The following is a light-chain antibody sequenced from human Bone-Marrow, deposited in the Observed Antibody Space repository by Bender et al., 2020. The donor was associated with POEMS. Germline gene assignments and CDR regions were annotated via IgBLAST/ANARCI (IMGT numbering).Light chain of an antibody. CDR2: DNN. CDR1: SGSIDSNF. V-gene: IGLV6-57*02. Sequence: NFMLTQPHSVSESPGKTVTISCTGSSGSIDSNFVQWYQQRPGRAPTLLIYDNNKRPSGVPDRFSGSIDISSNSASLTISGLKTKDEADYYCQSYDSDIYVVFGGGTKVTVL. CDR3: QSYDSDIYVV. J-gene: IGLJ2*01.